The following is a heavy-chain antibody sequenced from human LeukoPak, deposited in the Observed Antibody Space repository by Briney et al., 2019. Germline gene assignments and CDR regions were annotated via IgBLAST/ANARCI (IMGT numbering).Heavy chain of an antibody. CDR3: ARGGGYDILTGPYSFDY. Sequence: PSETLSLTCAVYGGSFSGYYWSWIRQPPGKGLEWIVEINHSGSTNYNPSLKSRVTISVDTSKNQFSLKLSSVTAADTAVYYCARGGGYDILTGPYSFDYWGQGTLVTVSS. CDR2: INHSGST. J-gene: IGHJ4*02. D-gene: IGHD3-9*01. CDR1: GGSFSGYY. V-gene: IGHV4-34*01.